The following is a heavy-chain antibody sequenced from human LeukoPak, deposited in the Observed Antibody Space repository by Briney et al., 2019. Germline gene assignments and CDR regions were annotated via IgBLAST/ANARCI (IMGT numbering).Heavy chain of an antibody. J-gene: IGHJ4*02. CDR3: AKVHSRWELLGDFDY. CDR2: ISGSGGST. Sequence: PGGSLRLSCAASGFTFSSYAMSWVRQAPGKGLEWVSAISGSGGSTYYADSVKGRFTISRDNSKNTLYLQMNSLRAEDTAVYHCAKVHSRWELLGDFDYWGQGTLVTVSS. CDR1: GFTFSSYA. D-gene: IGHD1-26*01. V-gene: IGHV3-23*01.